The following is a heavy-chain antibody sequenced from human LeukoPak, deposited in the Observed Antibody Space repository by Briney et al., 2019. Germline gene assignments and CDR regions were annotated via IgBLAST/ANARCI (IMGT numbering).Heavy chain of an antibody. CDR2: ISGSSGST. CDR1: GFTFRSYA. J-gene: IGHJ4*02. V-gene: IGHV3-23*01. Sequence: PGGSLRLSCAASGFTFRSYAMSWVREAPGEGLEWVSAISGSSGSTYYSDSVKGRFTISRDNSKNTLYLQMNSLRAEDTAVYYCAKGDYDFWNYFDYWGQGTLVTVSS. D-gene: IGHD3-3*01. CDR3: AKGDYDFWNYFDY.